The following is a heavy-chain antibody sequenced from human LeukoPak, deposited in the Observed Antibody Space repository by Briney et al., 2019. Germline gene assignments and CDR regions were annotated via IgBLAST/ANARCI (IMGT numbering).Heavy chain of an antibody. CDR3: SRDHSSSGQLFDY. Sequence: RASVKVSCKASGYTFTSYGISWARQAPGQGLEWMGWISVYNGNTNYAQKLQGRVTMTTDTTTSTAYMELRSLRSDDTAVYYCSRDHSSSGQLFDYWGQGTLVTVSS. V-gene: IGHV1-18*01. D-gene: IGHD6-13*01. CDR2: ISVYNGNT. CDR1: GYTFTSYG. J-gene: IGHJ4*02.